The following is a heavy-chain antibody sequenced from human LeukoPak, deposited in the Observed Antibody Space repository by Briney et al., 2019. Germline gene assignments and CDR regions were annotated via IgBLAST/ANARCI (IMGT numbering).Heavy chain of an antibody. D-gene: IGHD3-10*01. J-gene: IGHJ4*02. CDR1: GYSFTSHY. CDR3: ARSVTSGSYIVDY. Sequence: GASVKVSCKASGYSFTSHYMHWVRQAPGQGLEGMGIINPSGGTTTYTQKFQGRVTMTSDTSTSTVYMELSSLRSEDTAVYFCARSVTSGSYIVDYWGQGTLVTVSS. V-gene: IGHV1-46*01. CDR2: INPSGGTT.